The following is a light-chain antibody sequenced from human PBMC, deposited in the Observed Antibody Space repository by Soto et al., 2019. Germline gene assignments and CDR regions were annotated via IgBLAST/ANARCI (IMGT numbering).Light chain of an antibody. CDR1: QTVSSY. V-gene: IGKV3-11*01. CDR3: QQRSNWPWT. Sequence: EIVLTQSPATLSLSPGERATLSCRASQTVSSYLAWYQQKPGQAPRLLIYDASNRGTGIPARFSGSGSGTDTTLTISSLEPEDFAVYYCQQRSNWPWTFGQGTKVEIK. CDR2: DAS. J-gene: IGKJ1*01.